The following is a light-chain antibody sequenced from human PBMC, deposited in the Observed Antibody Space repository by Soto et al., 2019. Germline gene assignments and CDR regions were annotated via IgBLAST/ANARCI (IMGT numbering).Light chain of an antibody. CDR2: DAS. Sequence: EIVLTQSPGTLSLSPGERATFSCRASQSVSSNFLAWYQQRPGLAPRLLIYDASTRATGIPDRFSGSGSGTDFTLTISRLEPEDFAVYYCQQYSHSPSWTFGQGTKVEVK. CDR1: QSVSSNF. CDR3: QQYSHSPSWT. J-gene: IGKJ1*01. V-gene: IGKV3D-20*01.